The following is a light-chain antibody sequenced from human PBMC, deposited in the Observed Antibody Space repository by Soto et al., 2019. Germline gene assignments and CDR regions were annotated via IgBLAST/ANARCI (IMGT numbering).Light chain of an antibody. Sequence: QSALTQPCSVSGSPGQSVTISCTGTSRDVGAYNYVSWYKQHSGKATKFMIYDVSKRPSGVPDRFSGSKSGNTASLTISGIQAEDEADYYCCSYAGTYSDVFGTGTKVTVL. CDR1: SRDVGAYNY. CDR3: CSYAGTYSDV. CDR2: DVS. J-gene: IGLJ1*01. V-gene: IGLV2-11*01.